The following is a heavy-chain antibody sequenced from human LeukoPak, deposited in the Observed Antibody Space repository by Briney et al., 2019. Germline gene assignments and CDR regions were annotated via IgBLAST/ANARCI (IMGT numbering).Heavy chain of an antibody. V-gene: IGHV1-18*01. D-gene: IGHD3-22*01. CDR3: VRDRDYYDSSGNDAFDI. J-gene: IGHJ3*02. CDR1: GYTFTSYG. Sequence: ASVKVSCKASGYTFTSYGISWVRQAPGQGLEWMGWISAYNGNTNYAQKLQGRVTMTTDTSTSTAYMELRSLRSDDTAVYYCVRDRDYYDSSGNDAFDIWGQGTMVTVSS. CDR2: ISAYNGNT.